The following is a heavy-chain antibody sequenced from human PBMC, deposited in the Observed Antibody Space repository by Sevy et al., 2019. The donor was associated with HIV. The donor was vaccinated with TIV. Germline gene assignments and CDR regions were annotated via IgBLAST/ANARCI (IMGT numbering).Heavy chain of an antibody. CDR2: IKSKPDGGTT. V-gene: IGHV3-15*01. CDR1: GFTFTYAW. Sequence: GGSLRLSCAASGFTFTYAWMSWVRQAPGKGLEWLGRIKSKPDGGTTDYAAPVKGRFTISRDDSKNTLFLQMNSLKMEDTAVYYCATDPISALLMTDGKDVWGQGTTVTVS. D-gene: IGHD3-3*02. J-gene: IGHJ6*02. CDR3: ATDPISALLMTDGKDV.